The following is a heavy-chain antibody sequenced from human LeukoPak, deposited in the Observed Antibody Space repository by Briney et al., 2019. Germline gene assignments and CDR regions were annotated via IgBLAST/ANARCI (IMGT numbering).Heavy chain of an antibody. V-gene: IGHV4-39*07. J-gene: IGHJ5*02. CDR3: ARALPYNWFDP. CDR2: IYYSGST. Sequence: SETLSLTCTVSGGSISSYYWGWIRQPPGKGLEWIGSIYYSGSTYYNPSLKSRVTISVDTSKNQFSLKLSSVTAADTAVYYCARALPYNWFDPWGQGTLVTVSS. D-gene: IGHD3-10*01. CDR1: GGSISSYY.